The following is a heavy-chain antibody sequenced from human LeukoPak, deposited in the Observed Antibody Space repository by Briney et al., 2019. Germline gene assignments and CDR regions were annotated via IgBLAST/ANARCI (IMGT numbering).Heavy chain of an antibody. CDR3: ARSYDSGGCYPPYYYYMDV. CDR1: GFTFGSYT. J-gene: IGHJ6*03. D-gene: IGHD3-22*01. CDR2: IGAISSYI. V-gene: IGHV3-21*01. Sequence: PGGSLRLSCVASGFTFGSYTMTWVRQAPGKGLEWVSSIGAISSYIYYPDSVKGRFTISRDNAKNSLYLQMNSLRAEDTAVYYCARSYDSGGCYPPYYYYMDVWGKGTTVTVSS.